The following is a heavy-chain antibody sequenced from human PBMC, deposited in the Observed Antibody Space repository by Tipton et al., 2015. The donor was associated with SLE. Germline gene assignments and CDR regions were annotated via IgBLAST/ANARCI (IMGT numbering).Heavy chain of an antibody. CDR1: GITFSIAW. Sequence: GSLRLSCTASGITFSIAWMNWVRQAPGKGLEWVGRINSRTDGGTTEYAAPVEGRFTISRDDSKSTLYLQMNNLTPEDTAVYYCTTVRGALGVFDIWGQGTMVTVSS. CDR3: TTVRGALGVFDI. J-gene: IGHJ3*02. V-gene: IGHV3-15*01. CDR2: INSRTDGGTT. D-gene: IGHD3-10*01.